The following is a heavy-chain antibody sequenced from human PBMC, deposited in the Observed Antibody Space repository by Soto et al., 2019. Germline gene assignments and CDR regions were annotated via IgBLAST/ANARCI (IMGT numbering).Heavy chain of an antibody. V-gene: IGHV4-61*01. J-gene: IGHJ4*02. Sequence: QVQLQESGPGLVKPSETLSLTCTVSGGSVSSGSYYWSWIRQPPGKGLEWIGYIYYSGSTNYNPSLKRRVTISVDTSKNQFSLKLSSVTAADTAVYYCARDGRAHMSGGGTDWGQGTLVTVSS. CDR2: IYYSGST. D-gene: IGHD3-10*02. CDR3: ARDGRAHMSGGGTD. CDR1: GGSVSSGSYY.